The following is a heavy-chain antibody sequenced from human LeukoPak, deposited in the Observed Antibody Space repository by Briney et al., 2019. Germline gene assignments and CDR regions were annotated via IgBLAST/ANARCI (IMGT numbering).Heavy chain of an antibody. Sequence: PGWSLRLSCAASGFSFSDYYMSWIRQAPGKGLEWVSYISSSGTTIYYADSVKGRFTISRDNAKNSLYLQMNSLRAEDTAVYYCARNRGYGGYDSDYWGQGTLVTVSS. CDR3: ARNRGYGGYDSDY. D-gene: IGHD5-12*01. CDR1: GFSFSDYY. V-gene: IGHV3-11*01. J-gene: IGHJ4*02. CDR2: ISSSGTTI.